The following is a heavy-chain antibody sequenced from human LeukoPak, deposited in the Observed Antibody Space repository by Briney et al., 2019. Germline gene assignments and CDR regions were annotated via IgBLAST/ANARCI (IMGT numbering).Heavy chain of an antibody. J-gene: IGHJ4*02. V-gene: IGHV3-9*01. D-gene: IGHD3-22*01. Sequence: GGSLRLSCGASGFTFNDYAMHWVRQAPGKGLEWVSGISWNGGSIGYVDSVKGRFTISRDNTKNSLYLQMNSLRAEDTALYYCVKDYDSSGYYPDYWGQGTLVTVSS. CDR2: ISWNGGSI. CDR1: GFTFNDYA. CDR3: VKDYDSSGYYPDY.